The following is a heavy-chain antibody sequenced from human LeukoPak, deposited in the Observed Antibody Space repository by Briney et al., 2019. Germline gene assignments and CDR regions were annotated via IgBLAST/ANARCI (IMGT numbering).Heavy chain of an antibody. D-gene: IGHD3-10*02. CDR3: ARSGRGYYYVN. V-gene: IGHV4-34*01. CDR2: INHSGST. Sequence: SETLSPTCAVYGGSFSGYYWSWIRQPPVKGLEWIGEINHSGSTNYNPSLKSRVTISVDTSKNQFSLKLSSVTAADTAVYYCARSGRGYYYVNWGQGTLVTVSS. CDR1: GGSFSGYY. J-gene: IGHJ4*02.